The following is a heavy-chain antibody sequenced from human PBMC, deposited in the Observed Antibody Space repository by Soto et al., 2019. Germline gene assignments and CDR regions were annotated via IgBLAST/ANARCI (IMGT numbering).Heavy chain of an antibody. J-gene: IGHJ4*02. V-gene: IGHV3-21*06. CDR3: ARSGELLQTFDS. D-gene: IGHD1-26*01. CDR1: GVSFSDYS. Sequence: GGSLRLSCVVSGVSFSDYSMNWVRQAPGKGLEWVSLITGNSEYKYYAGSVKGRFTVSRDNAKNSLYLQMNSLTVEDTAVYYCARSGELLQTFDSWGQGTLVTVSS. CDR2: ITGNSEYK.